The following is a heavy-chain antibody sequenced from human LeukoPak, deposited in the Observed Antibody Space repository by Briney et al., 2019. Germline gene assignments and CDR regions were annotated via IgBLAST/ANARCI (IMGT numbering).Heavy chain of an antibody. CDR3: AKGDSSGYYFGNDAFDI. V-gene: IGHV3-23*01. CDR2: ISGSGGST. Sequence: GGSLRLSCAASGFTFSSNAMSWVRQAPGRGLEWVSAISGSGGSTYYADSVKGRFTISRDNSKNTLYLQMNSLRAEDTAVYYCAKGDSSGYYFGNDAFDIWGQGTMVTVSS. J-gene: IGHJ3*02. D-gene: IGHD3-22*01. CDR1: GFTFSSNA.